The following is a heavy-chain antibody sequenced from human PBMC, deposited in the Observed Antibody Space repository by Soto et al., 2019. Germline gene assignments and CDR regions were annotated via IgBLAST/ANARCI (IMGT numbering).Heavy chain of an antibody. CDR2: IYYSGST. Sequence: SETLSLTCTVSGGSVSSGSYYWSWIRQPPGRGLEWIGYIYYSGSTNYNPSLKSRVTISVDTSKNQFSLKLSSVTAADTAVYYCARGGRYCSGGSCYRSGVWFDPWGQGTLVTVSS. D-gene: IGHD2-15*01. CDR1: GGSVSSGSYY. CDR3: ARGGRYCSGGSCYRSGVWFDP. V-gene: IGHV4-61*01. J-gene: IGHJ5*02.